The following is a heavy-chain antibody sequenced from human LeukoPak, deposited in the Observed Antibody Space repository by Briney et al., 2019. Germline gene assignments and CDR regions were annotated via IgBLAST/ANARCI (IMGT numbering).Heavy chain of an antibody. D-gene: IGHD1-26*01. CDR2: INQDGSEE. CDR3: ARWKMELQRNAFDF. Sequence: GGSLRLSCAASGFTFRTYWMSWIRQAPGKGPEWVADINQDGSEEYYVQSVEGRFTVSRYNAQNAVFLQMTNLRADDTAVYYCARWKMELQRNAFDFWGQGTVVTVSS. V-gene: IGHV3-7*01. J-gene: IGHJ3*01. CDR1: GFTFRTYW.